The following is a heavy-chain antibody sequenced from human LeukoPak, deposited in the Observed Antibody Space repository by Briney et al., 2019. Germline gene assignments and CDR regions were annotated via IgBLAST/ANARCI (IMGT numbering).Heavy chain of an antibody. Sequence: SETLSLTCTVSGGSISSYSWSWIRQPPGKGLEWIGYLYYSGTTNYNPALRSRVTMSVDTSKHQFSLKLSSVTAADTAVYYCARYGYNHALDYWGQGTLVTVSS. J-gene: IGHJ4*02. V-gene: IGHV4-59*01. CDR1: GGSISSYS. CDR2: LYYSGTT. CDR3: ARYGYNHALDY. D-gene: IGHD5-24*01.